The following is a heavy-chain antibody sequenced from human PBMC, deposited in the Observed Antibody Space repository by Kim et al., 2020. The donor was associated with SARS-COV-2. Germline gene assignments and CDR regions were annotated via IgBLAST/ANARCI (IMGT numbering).Heavy chain of an antibody. V-gene: IGHV3-48*03. CDR3: ARDGGYGIYCTNGVCFPY. CDR1: GFTFSSYE. J-gene: IGHJ4*02. D-gene: IGHD2-8*01. CDR2: ISSSGSTI. Sequence: GGSLRLSCAASGFTFSSYEMNWVRQAPGKGLEWVSYISSSGSTIYYADSVKGRFTISRDNAKNSLYLQMNSLRAEDTAVYYCARDGGYGIYCTNGVCFPYWGQGTLVTVSS.